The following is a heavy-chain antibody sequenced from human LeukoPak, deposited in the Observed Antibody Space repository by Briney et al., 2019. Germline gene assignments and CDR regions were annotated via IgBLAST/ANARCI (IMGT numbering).Heavy chain of an antibody. Sequence: PSETLSLTCTVSGGSITSGSYYWGWIRQYPGKGLEWIGNIYYSGSTYYNPSLKSRVTISVDTSKNQFSLKLSSVNAAETAVYYCARYAVEYSGTYFDSWGQGSLVTVSS. V-gene: IGHV4-39*01. J-gene: IGHJ4*02. CDR2: IYYSGST. D-gene: IGHD1-26*01. CDR1: GGSITSGSYY. CDR3: ARYAVEYSGTYFDS.